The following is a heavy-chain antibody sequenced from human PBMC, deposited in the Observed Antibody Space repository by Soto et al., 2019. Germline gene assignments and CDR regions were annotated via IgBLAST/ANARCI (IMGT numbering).Heavy chain of an antibody. CDR1: GFTFRSHS. Sequence: GGSLRLSCSASGFTFRSHSMQWVRQAPGKGLEYVSVISSNGGSTNYADSVKGRFTISRDSSKNTLYLQMSSLRAEDAAVYYCVKDSSIAVAGRGYSDLWGRGTLVTVSS. CDR2: ISSNGGST. J-gene: IGHJ2*01. CDR3: VKDSSIAVAGRGYSDL. V-gene: IGHV3-64D*06. D-gene: IGHD6-19*01.